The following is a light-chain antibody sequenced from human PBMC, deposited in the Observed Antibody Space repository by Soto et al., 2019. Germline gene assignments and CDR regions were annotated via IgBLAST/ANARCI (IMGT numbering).Light chain of an antibody. J-gene: IGKJ1*01. V-gene: IGKV1-5*03. Sequence: DIQMTQSPSTLSASVGDRVTITCRASQSISSWLAWYQQKPGKAPKLLIYKASNLESGVPSRFSGSGSGTEFTLTISSLQPDDFATYYCQQYSYYRTVGQGTKVEIK. CDR1: QSISSW. CDR3: QQYSYYRT. CDR2: KAS.